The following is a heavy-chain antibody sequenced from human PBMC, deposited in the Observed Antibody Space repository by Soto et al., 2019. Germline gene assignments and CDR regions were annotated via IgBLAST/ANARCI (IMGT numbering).Heavy chain of an antibody. J-gene: IGHJ6*03. Sequence: ASVKVSCKASGYTFTSYGICWVRHAPGQGLEWVGWISAYNGNTNYAQKLQGRVTMTTDTSTSTAYMELRSLRSDDTAVYYCARAFHGDYYMDVWGKGTTVTVSS. D-gene: IGHD4-17*01. CDR1: GYTFTSYG. CDR2: ISAYNGNT. V-gene: IGHV1-18*01. CDR3: ARAFHGDYYMDV.